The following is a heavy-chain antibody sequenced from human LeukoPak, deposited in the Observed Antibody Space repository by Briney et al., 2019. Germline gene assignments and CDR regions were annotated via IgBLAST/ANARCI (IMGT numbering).Heavy chain of an antibody. D-gene: IGHD4-17*01. CDR2: ISCDGSNK. CDR1: GFTFSSYA. V-gene: IGHV3-30*04. J-gene: IGHJ4*02. CDR3: ARARPTVTTSPDY. Sequence: PGGSLRLSCAASGFTFSSYAMHWVRQAPGKGLEWVAVISCDGSNKYYADSVKGRFTISRDNSKNTLYLQMNSLRAEDTAVYYCARARPTVTTSPDYWGQGTLVTVSS.